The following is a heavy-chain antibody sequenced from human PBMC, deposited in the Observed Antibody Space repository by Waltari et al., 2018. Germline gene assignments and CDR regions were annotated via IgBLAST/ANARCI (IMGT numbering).Heavy chain of an antibody. D-gene: IGHD6-19*01. CDR1: GYSFTGYY. CDR2: INPKGGGR. Sequence: QVLLVQSGAEVKKPGASVKVSCKASGYSFTGYYLHWVRQAPGQGLEWMVWINPKGGGRSDAQIFQGRVTMTRDTSISTAYMELSRLTSDDTAVYYCAVSYTGWYGDLDYWGQGTLVTVSS. V-gene: IGHV1-2*02. J-gene: IGHJ4*02. CDR3: AVSYTGWYGDLDY.